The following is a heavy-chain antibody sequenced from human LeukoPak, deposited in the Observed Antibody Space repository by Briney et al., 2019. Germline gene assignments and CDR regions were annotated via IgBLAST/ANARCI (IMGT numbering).Heavy chain of an antibody. J-gene: IGHJ4*02. CDR1: GGSISSGGYS. D-gene: IGHD3-22*01. V-gene: IGHV4-30-2*01. Sequence: SETLSLTCAVSGGSISSGGYSWSWIRQPPGKGLEWIGYIYHSGSTYYNPSLKSRVTISVDRSKNQFSLKLSSVTAADTAVYYCARARISYYYDSSGYLKYYFDYWGQGTLVTVSS. CDR2: IYHSGST. CDR3: ARARISYYYDSSGYLKYYFDY.